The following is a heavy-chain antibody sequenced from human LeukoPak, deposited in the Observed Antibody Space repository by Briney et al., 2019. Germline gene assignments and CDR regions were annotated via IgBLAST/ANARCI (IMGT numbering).Heavy chain of an antibody. V-gene: IGHV3-21*01. CDR3: VRRSGSYLSHAFDI. Sequence: GGSLRLSCAASGFTFSSYSMNWVRQAPGKGLEWVSSISSSSSYIYYADSVKGRFTISRDNAKNSLYLQMNSLRAEDTAVYYCVRRSGSYLSHAFDIWGQGTMVTVSS. CDR1: GFTFSSYS. D-gene: IGHD1-26*01. CDR2: ISSSSSYI. J-gene: IGHJ3*02.